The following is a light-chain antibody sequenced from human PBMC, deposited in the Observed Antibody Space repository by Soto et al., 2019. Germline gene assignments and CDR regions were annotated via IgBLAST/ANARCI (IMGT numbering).Light chain of an antibody. CDR3: QSYDSRLSGYV. J-gene: IGLJ1*01. V-gene: IGLV1-40*01. Sequence: QSVRTQPPSVSGAPGQRVTISCTGSSSNIGAGYEVHWYQQLPGAAPKLLIYGHSNRPSGVPDRFSASKSGPSASLAITGLQAEDEADYYCQSYDSRLSGYVVGTGTKVTVL. CDR1: SSNIGAGYE. CDR2: GHS.